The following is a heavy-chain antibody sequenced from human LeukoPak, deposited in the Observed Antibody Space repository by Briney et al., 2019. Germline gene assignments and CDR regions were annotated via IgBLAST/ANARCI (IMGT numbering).Heavy chain of an antibody. CDR3: ARATSGYYFDF. CDR2: VSYSGST. D-gene: IGHD3-22*01. V-gene: IGHV4-59*01. Sequence: SETLSLTCTVSGGSIGSYYWNWIRQPPGKGLEWIGCVSYSGSTNYNPSLKSRVTMSVDKSKNQFSLKLSSVTAADTAVYFCARATSGYYFDFWDQGTLVIVSS. J-gene: IGHJ4*02. CDR1: GGSIGSYY.